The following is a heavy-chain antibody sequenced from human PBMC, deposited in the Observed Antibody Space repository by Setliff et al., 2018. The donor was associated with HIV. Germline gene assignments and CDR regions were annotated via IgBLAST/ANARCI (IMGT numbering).Heavy chain of an antibody. Sequence: ASVKVSCKASGYTFSNYAFHWVRQAPGQRLEWMGWINAANGKTKYSPNFQGRVTITRDTSANTAYMELGSLRSEDTAVYYCARDAGTGFFGYFGFWGRGTLVTVSS. J-gene: IGHJ2*01. D-gene: IGHD1-1*01. CDR1: GYTFSNYA. CDR3: ARDAGTGFFGYFGF. V-gene: IGHV1-3*01. CDR2: INAANGKT.